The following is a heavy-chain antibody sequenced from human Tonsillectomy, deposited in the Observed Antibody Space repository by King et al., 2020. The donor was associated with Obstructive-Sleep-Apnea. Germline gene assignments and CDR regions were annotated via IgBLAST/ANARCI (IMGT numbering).Heavy chain of an antibody. CDR1: GSTFSTYT. J-gene: IGHJ4*02. D-gene: IGHD2/OR15-2a*01. CDR3: ATSTVIRSFGS. CDR2: LIPKLATS. V-gene: IGHV1-69*18. Sequence: VQLVESGAEMKKPGSSVTVSCEASGSTFSTYTFNWVRQAPGQGPVWMGRLIPKLATSNYAQKFQDRVAITADEHTRTVFLEMRNLTSEDTAFYYWATSTVIRSFGSWGQGTLVTVSS.